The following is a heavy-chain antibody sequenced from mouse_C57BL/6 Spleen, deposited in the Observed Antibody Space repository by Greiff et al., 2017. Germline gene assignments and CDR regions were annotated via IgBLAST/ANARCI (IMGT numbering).Heavy chain of an antibody. CDR1: GFTFSDYY. CDR2: INYDGSST. CDR3: ARVGGGYYPYYAMDY. D-gene: IGHD2-3*01. J-gene: IGHJ4*01. Sequence: EVQLQESEGGLVQPGSSMKLSCTASGFTFSDYYMAWVRQVPEKGLEWVANINYDGSSTYYLDSLKSRFIISRDNAKNILYLQMSSLKSEDTATYYCARVGGGYYPYYAMDYWGQGTSVTVSS. V-gene: IGHV5-16*01.